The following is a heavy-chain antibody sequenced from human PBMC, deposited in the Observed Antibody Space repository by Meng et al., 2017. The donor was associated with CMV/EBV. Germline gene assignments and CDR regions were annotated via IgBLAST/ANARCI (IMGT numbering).Heavy chain of an antibody. J-gene: IGHJ6*02. Sequence: GGSLRLSCAASGFTFSSYWMHWVRQAPGKGLVWVSRINSDGSSTSYADSVKGRFTISRDNAKNTLYLQMNSLRAEDTAVYYCARDSITRPWDYYYGMDVWGQGTTVTVSS. D-gene: IGHD3-16*01. V-gene: IGHV3-74*01. CDR3: ARDSITRPWDYYYGMDV. CDR1: GFTFSSYW. CDR2: INSDGSST.